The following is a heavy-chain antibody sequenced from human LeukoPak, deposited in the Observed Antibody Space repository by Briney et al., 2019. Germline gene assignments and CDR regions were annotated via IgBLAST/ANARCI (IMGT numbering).Heavy chain of an antibody. V-gene: IGHV3-21*01. CDR3: ARDLVGDYVPYYFDY. CDR2: ISSSSSYI. CDR1: GFTFSSYS. J-gene: IGHJ4*02. D-gene: IGHD4-17*01. Sequence: GGSLRLSCAASGFTFSSYSMNWVRQAPGKGLECVSSISSSSSYIYYADSVKGRFTISRDNAKNSLYLQMNSLRAEDTAVYYCARDLVGDYVPYYFDYWGQGTLVTVSS.